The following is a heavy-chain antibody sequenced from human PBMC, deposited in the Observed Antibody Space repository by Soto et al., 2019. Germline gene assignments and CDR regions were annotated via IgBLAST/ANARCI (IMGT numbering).Heavy chain of an antibody. CDR2: IIPIFGTA. D-gene: IGHD3-16*01. J-gene: IGHJ6*02. Sequence: QVQLVQSGAEVKKPGSSVKVSCKASGGTFSSYAISWVRQAPGQGLEWMGGIIPIFGTANYAQKFQGRVTITADESTSRSDMGRSGRGAEGRAVCEGGGGGGGGGLANYYYYYGMDVWGQGTTVTVSS. CDR1: GGTFSSYA. V-gene: IGHV1-69*01. CDR3: GGGGGGGGLANYYYYYGMDV.